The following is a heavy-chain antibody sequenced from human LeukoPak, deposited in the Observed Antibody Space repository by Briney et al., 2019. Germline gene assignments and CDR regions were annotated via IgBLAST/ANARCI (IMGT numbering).Heavy chain of an antibody. CDR1: GFTFSSYA. J-gene: IGHJ3*02. D-gene: IGHD6-6*01. V-gene: IGHV3-30-3*01. Sequence: GRSLRLSCAASGFTFSSYAMHWVRQAPGKGLEWVAVISYDGSNKYYADSVKGRFTISRDNSKNTLYLQMNSLRAEDTAVYYCARDGGHSSSSAADAFDIWGQGTMVTVSS. CDR2: ISYDGSNK. CDR3: ARDGGHSSSSAADAFDI.